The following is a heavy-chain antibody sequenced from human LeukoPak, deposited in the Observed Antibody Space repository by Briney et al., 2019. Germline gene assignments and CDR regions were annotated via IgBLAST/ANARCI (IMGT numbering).Heavy chain of an antibody. Sequence: GASVKVSCKASGYTFTSYAMHWVRQAPGQRLEWMGWINAGNGNTKYSQKFQGRVTITRDTSASTAYMELSGLRSEDTAVYYCARDLSAVRAFDYWGQGTLVTVSS. CDR3: ARDLSAVRAFDY. V-gene: IGHV1-3*01. J-gene: IGHJ4*02. CDR2: INAGNGNT. D-gene: IGHD3-10*01. CDR1: GYTFTSYA.